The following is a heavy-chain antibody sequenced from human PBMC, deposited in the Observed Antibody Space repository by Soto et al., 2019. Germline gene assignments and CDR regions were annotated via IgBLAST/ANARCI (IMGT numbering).Heavy chain of an antibody. CDR3: AYRGPAARPPSYYYYGMDV. Sequence: SVKVSCKASGGTFSSYSISWVRQAPGQGLEWMGGIIPIFGTANYAQKFQGRVTITADESTSTAYMELSSLRSEDTAVYYCAYRGPAARPPSYYYYGMDVWGQGTTVTVSS. D-gene: IGHD6-6*01. CDR2: IIPIFGTA. V-gene: IGHV1-69*13. J-gene: IGHJ6*02. CDR1: GGTFSSYS.